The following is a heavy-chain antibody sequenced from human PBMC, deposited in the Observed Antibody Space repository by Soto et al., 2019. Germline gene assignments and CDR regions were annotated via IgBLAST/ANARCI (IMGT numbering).Heavy chain of an antibody. V-gene: IGHV1-69*12. CDR1: GGTFSSYA. J-gene: IGHJ6*02. D-gene: IGHD1-26*01. CDR2: IIPIFGTA. Sequence: QVQLVQSGAEVKKPGSSVKVSCKASGGTFSSYAISWVRQAPGQGLEWMGGIIPIFGTANYAQKFQGRVTITADESTSTAYMELSSLRSEDTAVYYCARKESYSGSYHALLSVWRGDYYYGMDVWGQGTTVTVSS. CDR3: ARKESYSGSYHALLSVWRGDYYYGMDV.